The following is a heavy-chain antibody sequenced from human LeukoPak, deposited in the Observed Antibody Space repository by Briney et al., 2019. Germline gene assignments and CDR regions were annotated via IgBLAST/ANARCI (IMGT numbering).Heavy chain of an antibody. CDR1: GFTFSSYA. CDR3: AKDVGSGWYSLYYFDY. Sequence: PGGSLRLSCAASGFTFSSYAMHWVRQAPGKGLEWVSAISGSGGSTYYADSVKGRFTISRDNSKNTLYLQMNSLRAEDTAVYYCAKDVGSGWYSLYYFDYWGQGTLVTVSS. D-gene: IGHD6-19*01. CDR2: ISGSGGST. V-gene: IGHV3-23*01. J-gene: IGHJ4*02.